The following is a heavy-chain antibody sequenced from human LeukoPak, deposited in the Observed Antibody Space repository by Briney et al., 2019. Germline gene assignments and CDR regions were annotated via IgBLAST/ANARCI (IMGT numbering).Heavy chain of an antibody. CDR1: GFTFSTYW. D-gene: IGHD6-6*01. J-gene: IGHJ4*02. Sequence: SGGSLRLSCAASGFTFSTYWMHWVRQAPGKGLVWVSRIDNGGSTTLYADSVRGRFTISRDNAKNTLYLQMNSLRAEDTAIYYCARVRSDYSSSSPPDYWGQGTPVTVSS. CDR3: ARVRSDYSSSSPPDY. V-gene: IGHV3-74*01. CDR2: IDNGGSTT.